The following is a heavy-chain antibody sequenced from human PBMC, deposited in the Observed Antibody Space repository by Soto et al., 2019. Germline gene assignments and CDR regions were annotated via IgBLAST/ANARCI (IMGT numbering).Heavy chain of an antibody. J-gene: IGHJ4*02. D-gene: IGHD5-18*01. Sequence: GGSLRLSCAASGFTFSAYGMHWVRQAPGRGLEWVADVSYDGSNKNYADSVKGRFTISRDNSKNTLYLQMNSLRAEDTAVYYCAKVNERWSHLTRPFDYWGQGTLVTVSS. CDR3: AKVNERWSHLTRPFDY. V-gene: IGHV3-30*18. CDR2: VSYDGSNK. CDR1: GFTFSAYG.